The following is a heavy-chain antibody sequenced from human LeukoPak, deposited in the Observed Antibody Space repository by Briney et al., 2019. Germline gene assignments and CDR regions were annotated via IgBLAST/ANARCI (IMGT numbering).Heavy chain of an antibody. CDR3: VRLRRNSDSSGFYYYYDF. CDR2: IIVRSNYI. V-gene: IGHV3-21*01. D-gene: IGHD3-22*01. Sequence: GRSMRLSCLASGYTFSSYSINWVRQAPGKGLEWVSSIIVRSNYIYYADSVRGRFRISRDDARDSLYLQTNSLRAEDTAVYYCVRLRRNSDSSGFYYYYDFWGQGTLVSVS. CDR1: GYTFSSYS. J-gene: IGHJ4*02.